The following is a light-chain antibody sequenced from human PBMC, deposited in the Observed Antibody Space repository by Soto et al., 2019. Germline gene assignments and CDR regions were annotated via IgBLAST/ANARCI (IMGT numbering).Light chain of an antibody. CDR2: VAS. V-gene: IGKV1-9*01. J-gene: IGKJ4*01. CDR1: QDISTD. CDR3: QQLDSYPLT. Sequence: DIQLTQCPSFLSASLGVRVTLTCRASQDISTDLAWYQQKPGKAPNLLIYVASTLQDGVPSRFSGTGSGTEFTLTITNLQPADFATYYCQQLDSYPLTCGGGTEVEIK.